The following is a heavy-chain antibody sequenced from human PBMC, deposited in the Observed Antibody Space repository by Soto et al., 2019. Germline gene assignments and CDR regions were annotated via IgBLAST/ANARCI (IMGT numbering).Heavy chain of an antibody. J-gene: IGHJ5*02. CDR1: GYTFTSYG. Sequence: SVKVSSKASGYTFTSYGISWVRQAPVQGLEWMGWISAYNGNTNYAQKLQGRVTMTTDTSTSTAYMELRSLRSDDTAVYYCARGNYYDSSGYYGWFDPWGQGTLVTVSS. CDR3: ARGNYYDSSGYYGWFDP. CDR2: ISAYNGNT. V-gene: IGHV1-18*01. D-gene: IGHD3-22*01.